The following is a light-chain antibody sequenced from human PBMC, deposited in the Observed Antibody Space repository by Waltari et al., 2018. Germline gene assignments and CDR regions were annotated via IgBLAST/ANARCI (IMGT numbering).Light chain of an antibody. J-gene: IGKJ5*01. Sequence: SSSVGDRVTITCRASRGIDAYLNWYQQQPGKAPKLLIYDASTLQRGVPTRFSGGGIGTDFSLTISDLQPEDFATYFCQQSYSAPFTFGRGTRLE. V-gene: IGKV1-39*01. CDR1: RGIDAY. CDR3: QQSYSAPFT. CDR2: DAS.